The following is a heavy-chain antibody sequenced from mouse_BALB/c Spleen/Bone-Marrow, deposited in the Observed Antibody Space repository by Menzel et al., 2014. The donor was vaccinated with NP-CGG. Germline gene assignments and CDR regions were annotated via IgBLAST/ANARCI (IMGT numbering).Heavy chain of an antibody. J-gene: IGHJ4*01. CDR2: ISYGGSYI. CDR3: ARDRGVQGYAMDY. CDR1: GFTFSDFY. V-gene: IGHV5-4*02. Sequence: DVMLVESWGGLVKPGGSLKLSCAASGFTFSDFYMYWVRQTPEKRLEWVATISYGGSYIYYPDSVKGRFTISRDDAKNNLYLQMSSLKSEDTAMYYCARDRGVQGYAMDYWGQGTSVTVSS. D-gene: IGHD2-14*01.